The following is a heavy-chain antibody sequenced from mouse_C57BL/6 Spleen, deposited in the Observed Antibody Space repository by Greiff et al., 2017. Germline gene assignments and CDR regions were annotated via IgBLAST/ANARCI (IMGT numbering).Heavy chain of an antibody. CDR3: ARKEGSNYVFDY. J-gene: IGHJ2*01. V-gene: IGHV1-81*01. CDR2: IYPRSGNT. D-gene: IGHD2-5*01. CDR1: GYTFTSYG. Sequence: QVQLQQSGAELARPGASVKLSCKASGYTFTSYGISWVKQRTGQGLEWIGEIYPRSGNTYYNEKFKGKATLTADKSSSTAYMELRSLTSEDSAVYFCARKEGSNYVFDYWGQGTTLTVSS.